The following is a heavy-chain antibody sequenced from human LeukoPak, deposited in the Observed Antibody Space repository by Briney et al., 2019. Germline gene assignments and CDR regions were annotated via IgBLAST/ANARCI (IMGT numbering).Heavy chain of an antibody. D-gene: IGHD3-22*01. J-gene: IGHJ1*01. CDR3: AREGGRYYYDTQRYFQH. V-gene: IGHV1-69*13. CDR1: GGTFSSYA. Sequence: SVKVSCKASGGTFSSYAISRVRQAPGQGLEWMGGIIPIFGTANYAQKFQGRVTITADESTSTAYMELSSLRSEDTAVYYCAREGGRYYYDTQRYFQHWGQGTLVTVSS. CDR2: IIPIFGTA.